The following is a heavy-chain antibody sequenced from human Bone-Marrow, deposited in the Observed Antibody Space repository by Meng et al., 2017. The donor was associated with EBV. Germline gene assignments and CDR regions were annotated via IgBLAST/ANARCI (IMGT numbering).Heavy chain of an antibody. J-gene: IGHJ4*02. D-gene: IGHD3-10*01. V-gene: IGHV1-69*01. CDR3: ASESGRGYTPDY. Sequence: HVVGAGLEVKKPGSSLQVSCNTSGVTFSSYAIGWVRQAPGQGLEWLGGLIPMFGAPNYAQKFQGRVTITADEYTSTHFMELSSLRSEDTAVYYCASESGRGYTPDYWGQGTLVTVSS. CDR1: GVTFSSYA. CDR2: LIPMFGAP.